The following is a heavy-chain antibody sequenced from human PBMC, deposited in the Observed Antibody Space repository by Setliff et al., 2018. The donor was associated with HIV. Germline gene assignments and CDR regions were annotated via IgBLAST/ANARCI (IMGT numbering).Heavy chain of an antibody. D-gene: IGHD3-10*01. V-gene: IGHV4-59*08. Sequence: PSETLSLTCTVSGGSISRHYWSWIRQPPGKGLEWIGYIYYSGSTNYNPSLKSRVTISVDTSKNQFSLKLSSVTAADTAVYYCARVDIGSGSYNFDYWGQGMLVTVSS. CDR2: IYYSGST. CDR1: GGSISRHY. J-gene: IGHJ4*02. CDR3: ARVDIGSGSYNFDY.